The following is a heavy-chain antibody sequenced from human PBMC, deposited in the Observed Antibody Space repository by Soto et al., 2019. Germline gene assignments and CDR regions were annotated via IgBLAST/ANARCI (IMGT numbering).Heavy chain of an antibody. V-gene: IGHV3-74*01. CDR3: ARDRQGSSWIDY. D-gene: IGHD6-13*01. Sequence: FSFSRDNAKNTLYLQMNSLRVEDTAVYYCARDRQGSSWIDYWGQGTLVTVSS. J-gene: IGHJ4*02.